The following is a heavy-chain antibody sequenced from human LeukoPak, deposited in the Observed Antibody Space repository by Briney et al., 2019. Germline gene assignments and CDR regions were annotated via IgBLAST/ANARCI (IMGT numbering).Heavy chain of an antibody. CDR3: TTDLGGYFTGGSCYTGLYNCFDP. Sequence: GGSLRLSCAASGFTFSSYAMSWVRQAPGKGLEWVARIRSKAYGGTPEYAAPVQGRFTISRDDSRATLYLQMNSLKTEDTAVYYCTTDLGGYFTGGSCYTGLYNCFDPWGQGTLVTVSS. V-gene: IGHV3-15*01. J-gene: IGHJ5*02. CDR1: GFTFSSYA. CDR2: IRSKAYGGTP. D-gene: IGHD2-15*01.